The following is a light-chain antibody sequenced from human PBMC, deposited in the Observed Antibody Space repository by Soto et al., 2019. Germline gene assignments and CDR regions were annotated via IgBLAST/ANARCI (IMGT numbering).Light chain of an antibody. CDR1: QSISSY. Sequence: DIQMTQSPSSLSASVGDRVTITCRASQSISSYLNWYQQKPGKAPKLLIYAASSLQSGVPSRFSSSGSRTDFTLTISSLQPEDFATYYCQQSYSTPRTFGQGTKLEIK. V-gene: IGKV1-39*01. CDR3: QQSYSTPRT. J-gene: IGKJ2*01. CDR2: AAS.